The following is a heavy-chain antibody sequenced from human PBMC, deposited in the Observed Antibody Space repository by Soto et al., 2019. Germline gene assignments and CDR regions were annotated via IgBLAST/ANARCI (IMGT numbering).Heavy chain of an antibody. CDR1: GGSISSGDYY. CDR2: IYYSGST. V-gene: IGHV4-30-4*01. Sequence: QVQLQEPGPGLVKPSQTLSLICAVYGGSISSGDYYWSWIRQPPGKGLEWIGYIYYSGSTYYNPSLKSRVTISVDTSKNQFSLKLSSVTAADTAVYYCASNSNGYTFYDYWGQGTLVTVSS. J-gene: IGHJ4*02. D-gene: IGHD5-18*01. CDR3: ASNSNGYTFYDY.